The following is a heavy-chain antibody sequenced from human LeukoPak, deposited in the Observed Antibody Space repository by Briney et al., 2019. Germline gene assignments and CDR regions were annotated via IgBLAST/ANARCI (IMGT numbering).Heavy chain of an antibody. CDR1: GFTFSDYY. CDR3: GKGDDGLVYLPDFCV. V-gene: IGHV3-11*01. CDR2: ISSSGSTI. D-gene: IGHD6-19*01. J-gene: IGHJ6*02. Sequence: PGGSLRLSCAASGFTFSDYYMSWIRQAPGKGLEWVSYISSSGSTIYYADSVKGRFTISSDNAKNSLYLQMNSLRAEDTAVYHCGKGDDGLVYLPDFCVRGPGTTVT.